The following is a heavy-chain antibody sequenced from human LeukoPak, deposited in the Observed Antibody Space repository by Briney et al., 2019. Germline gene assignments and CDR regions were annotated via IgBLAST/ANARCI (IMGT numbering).Heavy chain of an antibody. Sequence: GGSLRLSCAASGFTFSSYWVSWVRQAPGKGLEWVANIKQDGSEAYYVDSVRGRFTISRDNAKNSLYLQMNSLRAEDTAVYYCARDFSGDYWGQGTLVTVSS. CDR1: GFTFSSYW. CDR2: IKQDGSEA. D-gene: IGHD1-14*01. J-gene: IGHJ4*02. V-gene: IGHV3-7*01. CDR3: ARDFSGDY.